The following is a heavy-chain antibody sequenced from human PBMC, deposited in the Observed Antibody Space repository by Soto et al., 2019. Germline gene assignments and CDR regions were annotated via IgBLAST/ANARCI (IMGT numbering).Heavy chain of an antibody. CDR1: SGSISSSNW. J-gene: IGHJ6*03. V-gene: IGHV4-4*02. CDR3: ATPAHRFGETNYMDV. Sequence: SETLSLTCAVSSGSISSSNWWSWVRQPPGKGLEWIGEIYHSGSTNYNPSLKSRVTISVDKSKNQFSLKLSSVTAADTAVYYCATPAHRFGETNYMDVWGKGTTVTVSS. D-gene: IGHD3-10*01. CDR2: IYHSGST.